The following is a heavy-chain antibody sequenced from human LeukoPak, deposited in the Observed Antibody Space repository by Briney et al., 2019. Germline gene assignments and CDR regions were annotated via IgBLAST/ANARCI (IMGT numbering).Heavy chain of an antibody. Sequence: KSSETLSLTCTVSGYSISSAYYWGWIRQSPGKGLEWIGSIYHSGDTYYNPSLKTRVTISVDTSKNQFSLKLSSVTAADTAVYYCAKGYCRGNSCYDDRGAFDYWGQGTLVTVSS. CDR1: GYSISSAYY. D-gene: IGHD2-2*01. CDR2: IYHSGDT. V-gene: IGHV4-38-2*02. CDR3: AKGYCRGNSCYDDRGAFDY. J-gene: IGHJ4*02.